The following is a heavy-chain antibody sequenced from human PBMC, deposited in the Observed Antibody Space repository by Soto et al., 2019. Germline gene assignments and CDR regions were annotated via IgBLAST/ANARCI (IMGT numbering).Heavy chain of an antibody. CDR3: VKRPTTPTTWGAFDI. CDR1: GFSFSSYA. CDR2: ISHNDGST. D-gene: IGHD4-17*01. V-gene: IGHV3-23*01. J-gene: IGHJ3*02. Sequence: EVQLLESGGGMVQPGESLTLSCIASGFSFSSYAMSWVRQAPGKGLEWVSSISHNDGSTYYADFVTGRFTISRDDSKNTLYMQMNSLRVEDTAVYYCVKRPTTPTTWGAFDIWGQGTMVTVSS.